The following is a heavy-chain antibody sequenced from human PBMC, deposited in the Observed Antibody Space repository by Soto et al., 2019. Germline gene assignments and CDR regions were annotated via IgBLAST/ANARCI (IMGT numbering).Heavy chain of an antibody. CDR1: GLSFSSSL. CDR2: INAVGSQV. V-gene: IGHV3-7*01. CDR3: ARDPAWGSLDY. Sequence: EVHLVESGGGLVQPGGSLRLSCEVSGLSFSSSLMSWVRQAPGKGLEWVADINAVGSQVLYAASVMGRFTVSRDNAKKSLFLQMNSLRVEDTALYYCARDPAWGSLDYWGLGTLVTVSS. D-gene: IGHD7-27*01. J-gene: IGHJ4*02.